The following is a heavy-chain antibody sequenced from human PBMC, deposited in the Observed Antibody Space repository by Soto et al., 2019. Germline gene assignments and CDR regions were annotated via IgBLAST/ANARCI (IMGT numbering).Heavy chain of an antibody. Sequence: QVQLEQSGAEVKKPGSSVKVSCKASGDTFNNYVISWVRQAPGQGLEWMGRIIPIIGIAKYAQKFQGRVTLTADKSTSTGYMELSSLRSEDTAVYYCATERLTLVRGVSDFWGQGTLVTVSS. CDR2: IIPIIGIA. CDR1: GDTFNNYV. J-gene: IGHJ4*02. D-gene: IGHD3-10*01. V-gene: IGHV1-69*04. CDR3: ATERLTLVRGVSDF.